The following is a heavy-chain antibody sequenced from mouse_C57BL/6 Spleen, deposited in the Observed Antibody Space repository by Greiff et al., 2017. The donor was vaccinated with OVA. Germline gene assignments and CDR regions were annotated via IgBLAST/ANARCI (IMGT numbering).Heavy chain of an antibody. D-gene: IGHD1-1*01. CDR3: ARTTGGAMDY. CDR1: GFTFSSYT. V-gene: IGHV5-9*01. J-gene: IGHJ4*01. Sequence: DVQLVESGGGLVKPGGSLKLSCAASGFTFSSYTMSWVRQTPEKRLEWVATISGGGGNTYYPDSVKGRFTISRDNAKNTLYLQMSSLRSEDTALYYCARTTGGAMDYWGQGTSVTVSS. CDR2: ISGGGGNT.